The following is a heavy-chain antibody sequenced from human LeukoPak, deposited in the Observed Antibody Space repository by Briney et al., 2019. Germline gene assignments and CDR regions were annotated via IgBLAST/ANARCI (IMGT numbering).Heavy chain of an antibody. CDR3: ARVGKAYSSGWYYFDY. D-gene: IGHD6-19*01. V-gene: IGHV3-33*01. J-gene: IGHJ4*02. CDR1: GFTFSSYG. Sequence: GGSLRLSCAASGFTFSSYGMHWVRQAPGKGLEWVAVIWYDGSNKYYADSVKGRFTISRDSSKNTLYLQMNSLRAEDTAVYYCARVGKAYSSGWYYFDYWGQGTLVTVSS. CDR2: IWYDGSNK.